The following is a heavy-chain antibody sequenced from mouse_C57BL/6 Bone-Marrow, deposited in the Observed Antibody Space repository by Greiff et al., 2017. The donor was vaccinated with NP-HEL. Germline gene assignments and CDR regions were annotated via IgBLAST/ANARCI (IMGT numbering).Heavy chain of an antibody. CDR3: ARSDYGNPAVY. V-gene: IGHV1-80*01. CDR2: IYPGDGDT. D-gene: IGHD2-1*01. CDR1: GYAFSSYW. Sequence: QVQLQQSGAELVKPGASVKISCKASGYAFSSYWMNWVKQRPGKGLEWIGQIYPGDGDTNYNGKFKGKATLTADKASSTAYMQLSSLTSEDSAVYFCARSDYGNPAVYWGQGTTLTVSS. J-gene: IGHJ2*01.